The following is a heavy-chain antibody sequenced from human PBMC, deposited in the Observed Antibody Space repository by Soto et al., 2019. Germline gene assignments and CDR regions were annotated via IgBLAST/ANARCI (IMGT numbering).Heavy chain of an antibody. J-gene: IGHJ5*02. CDR3: TTQKDQLAGT. V-gene: IGHV1-69*02. D-gene: IGHD2-2*01. Sequence: QVQLVQSGAEVKKPGSSVKVSCKASGDTFNRYTISWVRQAPGQGLEWMGRIIPMLGVANYAQKYQGRVTITEDKLTSTAYMELSSVRSEDTAVYYCTTQKDQLAGTWGQGTLLTVSS. CDR1: GDTFNRYT. CDR2: IIPMLGVA.